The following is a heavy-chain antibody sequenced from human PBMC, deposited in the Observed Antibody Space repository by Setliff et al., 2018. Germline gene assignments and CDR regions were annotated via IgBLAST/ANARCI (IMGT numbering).Heavy chain of an antibody. CDR1: GGSLNSGSYY. CDR2: LHTSGST. V-gene: IGHV4-61*02. Sequence: KPSETLSLTCAVSGGSLNSGSYYWSWIRQSTERGLEWLGRLHTSGSTTYNPALNSRVTISVDTSTNQFSLRLTSLTAADTAVYSCARDNTILGATDHWGQGTLVTVSS. D-gene: IGHD1-26*01. CDR3: ARDNTILGATDH. J-gene: IGHJ5*02.